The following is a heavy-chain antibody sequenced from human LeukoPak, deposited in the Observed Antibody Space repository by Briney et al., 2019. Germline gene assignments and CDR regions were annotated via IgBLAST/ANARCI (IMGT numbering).Heavy chain of an antibody. J-gene: IGHJ4*02. CDR1: GGSISSSSYY. D-gene: IGHD6-13*01. V-gene: IGHV4-39*01. CDR2: IYYSGST. CDR3: ARRGSSSSWGYYFDY. Sequence: SETLSLTCTVSGGSISSSSYYWGWIRQPPGKGLEWIGSIYYSGSTYYNPSLKSRVTISVDTSKNQFSLKLSSVTAADTAVYYCARRGSSSSWGYYFDYWGQGTLVTVSS.